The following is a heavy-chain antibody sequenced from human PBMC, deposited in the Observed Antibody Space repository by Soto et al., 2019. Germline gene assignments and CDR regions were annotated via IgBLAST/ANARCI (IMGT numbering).Heavy chain of an antibody. Sequence: EVQLVETGGGLIQPGGSLRLSCAASGFTVSSNSMSWVRQPPGRGLEWVSVIFSDGTTYYADSLQGRFTISRDSSKNMLYLQLNSLRPDDTAVYYCTRETVPPAYHYYDSWGQGTLVTVSS. V-gene: IGHV3-53*02. CDR1: GFTVSSNS. CDR3: TRETVPPAYHYYDS. D-gene: IGHD2-2*01. J-gene: IGHJ4*02. CDR2: IFSDGTT.